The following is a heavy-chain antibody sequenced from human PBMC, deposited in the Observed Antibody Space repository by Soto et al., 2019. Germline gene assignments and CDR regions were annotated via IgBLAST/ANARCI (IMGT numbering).Heavy chain of an antibody. CDR3: ARGPDYDSRRSWFDP. CDR1: GYTFTSYG. J-gene: IGHJ5*02. CDR2: ISAYNGNT. V-gene: IGHV1-18*01. Sequence: QVQLVQSGAEVKKPGASVKVSCKASGYTFTSYGISWVRQAPGQGLEWMGWISAYNGNTNYAQKLQCRVAMTTDTSTSTAYMELRSLRSDDTAVYCCARGPDYDSRRSWFDPWGQGTLVTVSS. D-gene: IGHD3-22*01.